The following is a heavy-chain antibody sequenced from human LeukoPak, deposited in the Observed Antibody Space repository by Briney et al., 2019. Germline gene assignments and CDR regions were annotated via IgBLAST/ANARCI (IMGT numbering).Heavy chain of an antibody. J-gene: IGHJ4*02. Sequence: AGGSLRLSCAASGFTFSSYEMNWVRQAPGKGLEWVSYISSSGSTIYYADSVRGRFTISRDNSRNTLYLQMNSLRAEDMAFYYCAKATGIAVAGFYYFDYWGQGTLVTVSS. D-gene: IGHD6-19*01. CDR2: ISSSGSTI. CDR3: AKATGIAVAGFYYFDY. V-gene: IGHV3-48*03. CDR1: GFTFSSYE.